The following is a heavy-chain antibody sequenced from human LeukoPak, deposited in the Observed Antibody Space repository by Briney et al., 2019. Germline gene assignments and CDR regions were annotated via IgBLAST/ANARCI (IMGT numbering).Heavy chain of an antibody. CDR2: ISGRGDRT. V-gene: IGHV3-23*01. J-gene: IGHJ4*02. CDR1: GFTFSSYA. CDR3: AKEQSSSGFFDY. Sequence: GGSLRLSCAASGFTFSSYAMSWVRQAPGKGLEWFSAISGRGDRTYYADSVKGRFTISRDNSKNTLYLQMNSLRAEDTAVYYCAKEQSSSGFFDYWGQGTLVTVSS. D-gene: IGHD6-6*01.